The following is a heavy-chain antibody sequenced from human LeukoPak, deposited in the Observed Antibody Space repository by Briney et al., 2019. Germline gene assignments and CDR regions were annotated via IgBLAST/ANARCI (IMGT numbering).Heavy chain of an antibody. CDR3: ASARTTAFMDV. V-gene: IGHV4-4*07. J-gene: IGHJ6*04. D-gene: IGHD2-2*01. CDR1: GGSISSYY. Sequence: PSETLSLTCTVSGGSISSYYWSWIRQPAGKGLEWIGRIYTSGSINYNPSLKSRVTKSVDTSKNQFSLKLSSVTAADTAVYYCASARTTAFMDVWGKGTTVTVSS. CDR2: IYTSGSI.